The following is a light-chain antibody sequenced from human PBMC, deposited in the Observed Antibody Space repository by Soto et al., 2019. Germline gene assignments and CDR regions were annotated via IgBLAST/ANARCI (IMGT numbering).Light chain of an antibody. CDR2: ENN. Sequence: QSVLTQPPSVSAAPGQKVTISCSGSNSDIGKNFVVWYQLLPGTAPKLLIYENNKRPSGIPDRFSGSKSGTSATLGITGLQTGDEADYYCGTWDTSLTDRWVFGGGTKVTVL. J-gene: IGLJ3*02. V-gene: IGLV1-51*02. CDR3: GTWDTSLTDRWV. CDR1: NSDIGKNF.